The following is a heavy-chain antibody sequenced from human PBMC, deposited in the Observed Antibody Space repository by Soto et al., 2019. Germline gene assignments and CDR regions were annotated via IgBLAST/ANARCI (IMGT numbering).Heavy chain of an antibody. Sequence: QVQLQESGPGLVKPSQTLSLTCTVSGGSISSVGYYWSWIRQHPGKGLEWIGYIYYCGSTYYNPSLKSRVTISVDTSKHQFSLKLSSVPAADTAVYYCARDTWLYSVYDTLDSNWGQGTLVTVSS. D-gene: IGHD5-12*01. J-gene: IGHJ4*02. CDR3: ARDTWLYSVYDTLDSN. CDR2: IYYCGST. V-gene: IGHV4-31*03. CDR1: GGSISSVGYY.